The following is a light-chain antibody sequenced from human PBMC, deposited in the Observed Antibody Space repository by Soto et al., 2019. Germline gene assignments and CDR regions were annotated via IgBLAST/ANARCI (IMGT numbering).Light chain of an antibody. CDR3: PQYGTSPLT. Sequence: EIVLTQSPGTLSLSPGERATLSCRASQSVTSNYLAWYQQRPGQAPRLLIYGASSRATGIPDRFSGSGSGTDFTLTISRLEPEDFAVYYCPQYGTSPLTFGGGTKWIS. CDR1: QSVTSNY. CDR2: GAS. V-gene: IGKV3-20*01. J-gene: IGKJ4*01.